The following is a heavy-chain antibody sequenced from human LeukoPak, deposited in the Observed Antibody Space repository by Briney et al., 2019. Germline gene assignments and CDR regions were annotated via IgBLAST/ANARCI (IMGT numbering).Heavy chain of an antibody. V-gene: IGHV4-39*01. CDR2: IYYSGST. J-gene: IGHJ6*02. Sequence: SETLSLTCTVSGVSISSSSYYWGWIRQPPGKGLEWIGSIYYSGSTYYNPSLKSRVTISVDTSKNQFSLKLSSVTAADTAVYYCARGGWGNYYYYYGMDVWGQGTTVTVSS. D-gene: IGHD7-27*01. CDR1: GVSISSSSYY. CDR3: ARGGWGNYYYYYGMDV.